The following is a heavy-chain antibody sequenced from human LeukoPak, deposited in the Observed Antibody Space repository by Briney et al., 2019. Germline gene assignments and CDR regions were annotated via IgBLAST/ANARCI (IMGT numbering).Heavy chain of an antibody. CDR2: IYHSGST. Sequence: SETLSLTCTVSGYSISSGYYWGWIRQPPGKGLEWIGSIYHSGSTYYNPSLKSRVTISVDTSKNQFSLKLSSVTAADTAVYYCARAPGSADDAFDIWGQGTMVTVSS. CDR1: GYSISSGYY. J-gene: IGHJ3*02. D-gene: IGHD3-10*01. CDR3: ARAPGSADDAFDI. V-gene: IGHV4-38-2*02.